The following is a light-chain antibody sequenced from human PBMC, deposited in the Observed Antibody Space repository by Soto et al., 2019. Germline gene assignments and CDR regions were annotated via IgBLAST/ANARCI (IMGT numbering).Light chain of an antibody. Sequence: AILMTQSPSSFSASPGDRVSMTCRATQDIGTYLAWYQQIPGKAPKLLIYDASTLQTGVPSRFSGSGSGTDFTLTISYLQSEDFATYYCLCYITYPWTFGQGTKVDIK. CDR2: DAS. CDR3: LCYITYPWT. J-gene: IGKJ1*01. V-gene: IGKV1-8*01. CDR1: QDIGTY.